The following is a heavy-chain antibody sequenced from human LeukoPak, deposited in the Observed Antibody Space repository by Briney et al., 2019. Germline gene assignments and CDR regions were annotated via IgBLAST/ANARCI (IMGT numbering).Heavy chain of an antibody. J-gene: IGHJ6*03. V-gene: IGHV4-61*02. CDR1: GGSISSGSYS. D-gene: IGHD2-21*01. CDR3: ARAIGYYYYMDV. Sequence: SQTLSLTCTVSGGSISSGSYSWSWIRQPAGKGLEWIGRIYSSGSTNYNPSLKSRVTMSVDTSKNQFSLKLSSVTAADTAVYYCARAIGYYYYMDVWGKGTTVTVSS. CDR2: IYSSGST.